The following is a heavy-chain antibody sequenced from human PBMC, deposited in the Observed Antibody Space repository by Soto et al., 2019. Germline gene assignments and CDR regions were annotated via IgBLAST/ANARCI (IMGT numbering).Heavy chain of an antibody. Sequence: QVTLKESGPVLVKPTETLTLTCTVSGFSLGNARMGVSWIRQPPGKALEWHAHIVSSDEKSYSTSLKTRLTISKDTAKSLVVLTMTHMDPVDTGTDYCARVLSRDCSSPTCHVGCAHNGLEVWCQGTTVTVFS. D-gene: IGHD2-2*01. CDR1: GFSLGNARMG. CDR2: IVSSDEK. CDR3: ARVLSRDCSSPTCHVGCAHNGLEV. V-gene: IGHV2-26*01. J-gene: IGHJ6*02.